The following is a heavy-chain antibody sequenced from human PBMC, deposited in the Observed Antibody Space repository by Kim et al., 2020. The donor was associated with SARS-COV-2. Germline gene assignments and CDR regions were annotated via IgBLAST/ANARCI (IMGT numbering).Heavy chain of an antibody. J-gene: IGHJ4*02. D-gene: IGHD3-10*01. CDR2: INHSGST. CDR1: GGSFSGYY. CDR3: ARKRYYGSGSPSRWGRKRGDCYYYFDY. Sequence: SETLSLTCAVYGGSFSGYYWSWIRQPPGKGLEWIGEINHSGSTNYNPSLKSRVTISVDTSKNQFSLKLSSVTAADTAVYYCARKRYYGSGSPSRWGRKRGDCYYYFDYWGQGTLVTVSS. V-gene: IGHV4-34*01.